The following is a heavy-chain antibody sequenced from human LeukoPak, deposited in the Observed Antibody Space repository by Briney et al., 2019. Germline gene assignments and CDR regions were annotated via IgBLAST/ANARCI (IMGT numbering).Heavy chain of an antibody. Sequence: PSGTPSLTCTVSGASISPDYWNWIRQPAGKGLEWIGRLYPSGSSDYNPSLKSRVSISVGTSNNQFSLRVTSVTAADTAIYYCARDLSGSLYFDYWGQGILVTVSA. CDR2: LYPSGSS. CDR1: GASISPDY. V-gene: IGHV4-4*07. CDR3: ARDLSGSLYFDY. D-gene: IGHD3-10*01. J-gene: IGHJ4*02.